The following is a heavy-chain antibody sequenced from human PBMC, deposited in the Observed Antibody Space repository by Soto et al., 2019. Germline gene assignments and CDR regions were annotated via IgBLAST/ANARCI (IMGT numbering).Heavy chain of an antibody. CDR2: IYPGDSDT. V-gene: IGHV5-51*01. CDR1: GYSFTSYW. D-gene: IGHD3-10*01. Sequence: PGESLKISCKGSGYSFTSYWIGWVRQMPGKGLEWMGIIYPGDSDTRYSPSFQGQVTISADKSISTAYLQWSSLKASDTAMYYCARAVRGVIINIYNWFDPWGQGTLVTVS. J-gene: IGHJ5*02. CDR3: ARAVRGVIINIYNWFDP.